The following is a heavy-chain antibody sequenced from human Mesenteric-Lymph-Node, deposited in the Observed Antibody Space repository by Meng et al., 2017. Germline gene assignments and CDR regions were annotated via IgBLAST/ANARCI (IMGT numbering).Heavy chain of an antibody. CDR3: ATGSSVRGVIIKGSGDY. CDR2: INAGNGNT. Sequence: QGPLVQSGAEVKRPGASVKVSCKASGYTLTDYGIHWVRQAPGQRLEWMGWINAGNGNTKYSQNFQGRVAITWDTSASIAYMGLSSLRSEDTAVYYCATGSSVRGVIIKGSGDYWGQGTLVTVSS. D-gene: IGHD3-10*01. J-gene: IGHJ4*02. CDR1: GYTLTDYG. V-gene: IGHV1-3*01.